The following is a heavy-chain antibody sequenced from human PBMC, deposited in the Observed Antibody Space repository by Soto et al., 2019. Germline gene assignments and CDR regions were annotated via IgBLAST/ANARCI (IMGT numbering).Heavy chain of an antibody. Sequence: PSETLSLTCTVSGASIISYYCSWTWQRTGEAMEWIGRIHTSGSTTYNPSLKRRVTMSVDTSKNQFSLKLSSVTAADTAVYYCARVGNWNYVDYYYGMDVWGQGTTVTVS. CDR3: ARVGNWNYVDYYYGMDV. D-gene: IGHD1-7*01. V-gene: IGHV4-4*07. CDR1: GASIISYY. CDR2: IHTSGST. J-gene: IGHJ6*02.